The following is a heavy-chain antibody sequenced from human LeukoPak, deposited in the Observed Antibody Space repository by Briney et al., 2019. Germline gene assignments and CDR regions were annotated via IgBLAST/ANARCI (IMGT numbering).Heavy chain of an antibody. D-gene: IGHD1-1*01. Sequence: SVKVSCKASGGTFSSYAISCVRQAPGQGLEWMGGIIPIFGTANYAQKFQGRVTITADKSTSTAYMELSSLSSEDTAVYYCARAPRYRNRFDPWGQGTLVTVSS. CDR2: IIPIFGTA. CDR3: ARAPRYRNRFDP. CDR1: GGTFSSYA. V-gene: IGHV1-69*06. J-gene: IGHJ5*02.